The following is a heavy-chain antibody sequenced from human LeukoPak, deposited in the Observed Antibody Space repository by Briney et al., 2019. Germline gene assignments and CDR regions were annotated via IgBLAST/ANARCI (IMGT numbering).Heavy chain of an antibody. CDR3: AREGAVGYGDYQDAFDI. J-gene: IGHJ3*02. Sequence: SDTLSLTCSVSGASFSTYYWSWIRQPPEKGLEWIGYIHYSGSTSYNPSLKSRVTMSVDTSNDQFSLKVSSVTAADTAVYYCAREGAVGYGDYQDAFDIWGQGTMVTVSS. D-gene: IGHD4-17*01. V-gene: IGHV4-59*01. CDR1: GASFSTYY. CDR2: IHYSGST.